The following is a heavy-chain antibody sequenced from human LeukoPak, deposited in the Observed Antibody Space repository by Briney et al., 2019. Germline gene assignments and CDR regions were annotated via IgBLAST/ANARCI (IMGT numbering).Heavy chain of an antibody. Sequence: PSETLSLTCTVSGASINNNFWTWIRQPPGKGLEWIGYIYSSGSAKYNPSLKSRVIISGDTPKNQISLNLTSVTAADTAVYFCARHRDYYDTWGHGTLVTVSS. CDR2: IYSSGSA. CDR3: ARHRDYYDT. D-gene: IGHD3-22*01. J-gene: IGHJ4*01. V-gene: IGHV4-59*08. CDR1: GASINNNF.